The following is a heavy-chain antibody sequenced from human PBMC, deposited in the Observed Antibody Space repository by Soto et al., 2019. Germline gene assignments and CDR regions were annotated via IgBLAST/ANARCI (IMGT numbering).Heavy chain of an antibody. CDR1: GDSISDSNW. CDR2: VYNSGRA. CDR3: AKTIGSGSYMPF. J-gene: IGHJ4*02. Sequence: QVQLQESGPGLVKPSGTLSLTCTVSGDSISDSNWWTWVRQPPGKWLEWIGEVYNSGRANYNPSLKSRVTMSADTMKNHFSLRLSSVTAADTAEYYCAKTIGSGSYMPFWGQGTLVGVSP. V-gene: IGHV4-4*02. D-gene: IGHD3-10*01.